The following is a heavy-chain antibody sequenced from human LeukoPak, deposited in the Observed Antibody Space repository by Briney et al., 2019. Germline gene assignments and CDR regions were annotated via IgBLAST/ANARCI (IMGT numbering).Heavy chain of an antibody. J-gene: IGHJ4*02. D-gene: IGHD3-10*01. V-gene: IGHV3-23*01. Sequence: PGGSLRLSCAASGFTLSSNAMSWVRQAPGKGLEWVSAISGSGGSTYYADSVKGRFTISRDNSKNTLYLQMNSLRAEDTAVYYCAKEQAMVRGVPFDYWGQGTLVTVSS. CDR3: AKEQAMVRGVPFDY. CDR2: ISGSGGST. CDR1: GFTLSSNA.